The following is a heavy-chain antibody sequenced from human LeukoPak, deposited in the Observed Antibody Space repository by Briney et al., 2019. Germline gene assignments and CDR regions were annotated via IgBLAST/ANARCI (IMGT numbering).Heavy chain of an antibody. CDR2: IYYSGST. CDR3: ARLITGTTTAFDI. CDR1: GGSIRSDY. J-gene: IGHJ3*02. D-gene: IGHD1-7*01. V-gene: IGHV4-59*12. Sequence: SETLSLTCTVSGGSIRSDYWSWSRQPPGKGLEWIGYIYYSGSTNYNPSLKSRVTISVDTSKNQFSLKLSSVTAADTAVYYCARLITGTTTAFDIWGQGTMVTVSS.